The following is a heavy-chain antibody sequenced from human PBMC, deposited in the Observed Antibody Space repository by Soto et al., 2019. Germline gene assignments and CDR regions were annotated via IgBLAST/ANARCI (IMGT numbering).Heavy chain of an antibody. Sequence: GGSLRLSCAASGFTFSSYGMNWVRQAPGKGLEWISSISSGGSYTYYADSVKGRFTISRDNAKNSLYLQMNSLRVEDTAVYYCARKDGGLDYWGQGTLVTVYS. J-gene: IGHJ4*02. CDR3: ARKDGGLDY. CDR1: GFTFSSYG. V-gene: IGHV3-21*01. CDR2: ISSGGSYT. D-gene: IGHD3-10*01.